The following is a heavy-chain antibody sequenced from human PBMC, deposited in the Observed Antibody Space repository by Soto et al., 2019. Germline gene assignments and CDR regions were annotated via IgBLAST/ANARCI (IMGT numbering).Heavy chain of an antibody. D-gene: IGHD1-1*01. CDR2: IYYTGAT. CDR1: GVSINDYY. V-gene: IGHV4-59*01. CDR3: ARWNEGLDY. J-gene: IGHJ4*02. Sequence: QVQLQESGPGLVKPSETLSLTCTVSGVSINDYYWSWMRQPPGKGLEFVGFIYYTGATDYNPSLKSRVTISLDTSKKQVSVRLNSVTAADTAIYYCARWNEGLDYWGQGALVTVSS.